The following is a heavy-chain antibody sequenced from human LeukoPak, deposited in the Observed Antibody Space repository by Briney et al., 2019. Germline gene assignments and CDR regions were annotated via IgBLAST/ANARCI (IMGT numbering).Heavy chain of an antibody. Sequence: RPGGSLRLSCAASGFTFDDYGMSWVRQAPGKGLEWVSGINRNGGSTGYADSVKGRFTISRDNAKNSLYLQMNSLRAEDTALYYCARLRDTAMVYYYYMDVWGKGTTVTVSS. CDR3: ARLRDTAMVYYYYMDV. V-gene: IGHV3-20*04. J-gene: IGHJ6*03. CDR2: INRNGGST. CDR1: GFTFDDYG. D-gene: IGHD5-18*01.